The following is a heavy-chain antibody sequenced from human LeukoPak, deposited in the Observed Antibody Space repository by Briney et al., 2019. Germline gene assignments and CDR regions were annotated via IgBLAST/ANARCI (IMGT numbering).Heavy chain of an antibody. CDR2: IYPGDSDT. V-gene: IGHV5-51*01. Sequence: GESLKISCKGSGYSFTSYWIGWVRQMPGKGLEWMGIIYPGDSDTRYSPSFQGQVTISADKSISTAYLQWSSLKASDTAMYYCARLRTNYYDSSGYLDYWGQGTLVTVSS. J-gene: IGHJ4*02. D-gene: IGHD3-22*01. CDR3: ARLRTNYYDSSGYLDY. CDR1: GYSFTSYW.